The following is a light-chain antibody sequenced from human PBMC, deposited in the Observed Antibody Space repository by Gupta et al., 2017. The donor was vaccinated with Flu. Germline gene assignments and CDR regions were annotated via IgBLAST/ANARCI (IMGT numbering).Light chain of an antibody. CDR2: DVS. V-gene: IGKV1-33*01. Sequence: DTQMTQSPSSLSASVGDRVTITCQASHALNNALNWYQQKPGEAPKLLIYDVSTLDTGVPTRFSGSGSGTDFTFTIASLQPEDVATYYCQQDDNFPLTFGGGTKVEIK. J-gene: IGKJ4*01. CDR3: QQDDNFPLT. CDR1: HALNNA.